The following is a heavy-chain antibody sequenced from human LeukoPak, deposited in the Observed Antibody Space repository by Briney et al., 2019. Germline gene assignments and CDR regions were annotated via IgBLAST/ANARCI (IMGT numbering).Heavy chain of an antibody. CDR2: IHYSGST. V-gene: IGHV4-59*01. CDR3: ARDRSERCAFDI. D-gene: IGHD1-1*01. J-gene: IGHJ3*02. Sequence: SETLSLTCTVSDGSISSYYWSWIRQPPGKGLEWIGYIHYSGSTNYNPSLKSRVTTSIDTSKNQFSLKLSSVTAADTAVYYCARDRSERCAFDIWGQGTMVTVSS. CDR1: DGSISSYY.